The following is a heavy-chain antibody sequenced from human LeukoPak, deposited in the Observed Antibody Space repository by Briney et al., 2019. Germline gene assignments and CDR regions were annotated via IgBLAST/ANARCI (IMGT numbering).Heavy chain of an antibody. J-gene: IGHJ6*02. CDR2: TYYRSKWYN. CDR1: GDIVSSKSAA. CDR3: TRQRSGGMDV. Sequence: SQTLSLTCAISGDIVSSKSAAWNWIRQSPSRGLEYLGRTYYRSKWYNEYAVSVKRRIIINPDTSKNQFSLQLSSVTPEDTAIYYCTRQRSGGMDVWGQGTTVTVSS. D-gene: IGHD2-15*01. V-gene: IGHV6-1*01.